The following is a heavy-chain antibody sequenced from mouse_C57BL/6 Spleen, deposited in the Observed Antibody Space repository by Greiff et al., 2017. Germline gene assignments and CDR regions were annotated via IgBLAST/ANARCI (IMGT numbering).Heavy chain of an antibody. V-gene: IGHV1-52*01. CDR2: IDPSDSET. D-gene: IGHD2-1*01. J-gene: IGHJ3*01. CDR1: GYTFTSYW. CDR3: AIYGNYESFAY. Sequence: VQLQQSGAELVRPGSSVKLSCKASGYTFTSYWMHWVKQRPIQGLEWIGNIDPSDSETHYNQKFKDKATLTVDKSSSTAYMQLSSLTSEDSAVYYCAIYGNYESFAYWGQGTLVTVSA.